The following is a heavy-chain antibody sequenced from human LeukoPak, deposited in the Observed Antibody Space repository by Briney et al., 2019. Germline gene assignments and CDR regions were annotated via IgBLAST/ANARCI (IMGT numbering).Heavy chain of an antibody. CDR3: ARDRTLEWLFDY. CDR2: INPNSGGT. V-gene: IGHV1-2*02. J-gene: IGHJ4*02. Sequence: GASVKVSCKASGYTFTGYYMYWVRQAPGQGLEWMGWINPNSGGTNYAQKFQGRVTMTRDTSISTAYMELSRLRSDDTAIYYCARDRTLEWLFDYWGQGTLVTVSS. CDR1: GYTFTGYY. D-gene: IGHD3-3*01.